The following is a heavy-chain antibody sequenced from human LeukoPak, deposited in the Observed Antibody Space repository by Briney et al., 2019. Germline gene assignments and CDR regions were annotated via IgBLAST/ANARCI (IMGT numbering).Heavy chain of an antibody. CDR1: GCTFSSYA. CDR2: ISYDGSNK. D-gene: IGHD4-17*01. J-gene: IGHJ4*02. CDR3: ARRPSTAVTTDY. Sequence: GRSLRLSCAASGCTFSSYAMHWVRQAPGKGLEWVAVISYDGSNKYYADSVKGRFTISRDNSKNTLYLQMNSLRAEDTAVYYCARRPSTAVTTDYWGQGTLVTVSS. V-gene: IGHV3-30*01.